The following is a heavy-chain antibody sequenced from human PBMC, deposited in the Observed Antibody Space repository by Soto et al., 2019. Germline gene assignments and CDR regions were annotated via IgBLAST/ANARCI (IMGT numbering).Heavy chain of an antibody. CDR1: GYTFTDYY. V-gene: IGHV1-2*02. CDR2: INPNTGGK. Sequence: QVQLVQSGAEVKKPGASVKVSYKASGYTFTDYYMHWVRQAPGQGLEWMGWINPNTGGKNYAQKFQGRVTMTSDTSITTVYMELTRLTSDDTAVYYCARAPSRYITSSKWFDTWGQGALVTVSS. J-gene: IGHJ5*02. D-gene: IGHD6-6*01. CDR3: ARAPSRYITSSKWFDT.